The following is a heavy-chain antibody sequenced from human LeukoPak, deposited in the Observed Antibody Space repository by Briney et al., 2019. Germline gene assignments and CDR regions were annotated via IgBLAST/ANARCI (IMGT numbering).Heavy chain of an antibody. J-gene: IGHJ4*02. CDR2: IRYDGNNK. CDR1: GFTFDDYG. Sequence: PGGALRLSCAASGFTFDDYGMSWVRQAPGKGLEWVAVIRYDGNNKYSADSVKGRFTISRDNSKNTLFLQMNTLRAEDTAVYYCEKGGSLGFHYWGQGTLVTVSS. V-gene: IGHV3-30*02. CDR3: EKGGSLGFHY. D-gene: IGHD7-27*01.